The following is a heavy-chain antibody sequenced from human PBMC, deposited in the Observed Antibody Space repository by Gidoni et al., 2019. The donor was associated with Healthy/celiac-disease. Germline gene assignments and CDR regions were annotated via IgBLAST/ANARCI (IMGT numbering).Heavy chain of an antibody. J-gene: IGHJ4*02. V-gene: IGHV4-34*01. Sequence: QVQLQQWGAGLLKPSETLSLTCAVSGGSFSGYYWSWIRQPPGRGLEWIGEINHSGSTNFTPSLKSRVTISVDTSKNQCSLKLSSVTAADTAVYYCARGPRKSIAAAGTGKGSFDYWGQGTLVTVSS. CDR3: ARGPRKSIAAAGTGKGSFDY. CDR2: INHSGST. D-gene: IGHD6-13*01. CDR1: GGSFSGYY.